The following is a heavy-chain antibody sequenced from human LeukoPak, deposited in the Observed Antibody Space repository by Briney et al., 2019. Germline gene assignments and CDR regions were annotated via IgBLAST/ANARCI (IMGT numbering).Heavy chain of an antibody. Sequence: SGTLSLTCAVSGDSISSSNWWSWVRQPPGKGLEWIGEIYHSGNTNYHPSLKSRVTISLDKSKNQFSLNLSSVTAADTAVYYCARGAGAPAFFDYWGQGTLVTVSS. J-gene: IGHJ4*02. CDR1: GDSISSSNW. D-gene: IGHD3-10*01. CDR2: IYHSGNT. CDR3: ARGAGAPAFFDY. V-gene: IGHV4-4*02.